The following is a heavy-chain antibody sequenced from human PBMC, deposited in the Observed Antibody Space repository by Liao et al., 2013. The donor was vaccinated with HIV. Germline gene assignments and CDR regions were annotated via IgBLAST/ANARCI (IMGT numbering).Heavy chain of an antibody. Sequence: QVQLQESGPGLVKPSQTLSLKCNVSGGSISSADYYWSWIRQPPGKGLEWIGYIYYSGTTHYNPSLESRLTMSLDTSKNQFSLKLSSVTAADTAVYYCARDRGYSGTYQGFDFWGQGTLVTVSS. CDR2: IYYSGTT. V-gene: IGHV4-30-4*08. J-gene: IGHJ4*02. CDR3: ARDRGYSGTYQGFDF. CDR1: GGSISSADYY. D-gene: IGHD1-26*01.